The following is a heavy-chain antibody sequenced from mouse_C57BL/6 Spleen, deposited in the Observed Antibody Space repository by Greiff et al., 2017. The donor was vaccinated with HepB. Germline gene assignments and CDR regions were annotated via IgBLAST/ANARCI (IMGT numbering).Heavy chain of an antibody. D-gene: IGHD1-1*01. CDR2: INPYNGGT. J-gene: IGHJ2*01. CDR1: GYTFTDYY. Sequence: VQLQQSGPVLVKPGASVKMSCKASGYTFTDYYMNWVKQSHGKSLEWIGVINPYNGGTSYNQKFKGKATLTVDKSSSTAYMELNSLTSEDSAVYYCAREGDYWDYWGQGTTLTVSS. CDR3: AREGDYWDY. V-gene: IGHV1-19*01.